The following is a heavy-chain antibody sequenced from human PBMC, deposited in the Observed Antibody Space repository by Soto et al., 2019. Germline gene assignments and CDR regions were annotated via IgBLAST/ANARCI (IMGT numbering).Heavy chain of an antibody. Sequence: SEPRSVTCTVSGGSLSSSSYYWSWIRQPPGKGLEWIGYIYYNGNTNYNPSLKSRVTISVDTSKNQFSLKLTSVTAADTAVCYCARRKGALRILYYYGMDVWGQGTTVTAP. CDR2: IYYNGNT. CDR3: ARRKGALRILYYYGMDV. V-gene: IGHV4-61*01. J-gene: IGHJ6*02. D-gene: IGHD4-17*01. CDR1: GGSLSSSSYY.